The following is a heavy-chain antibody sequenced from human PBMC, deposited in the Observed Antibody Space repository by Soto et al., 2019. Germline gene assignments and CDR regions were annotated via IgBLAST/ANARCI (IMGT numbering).Heavy chain of an antibody. J-gene: IGHJ6*02. Sequence: PGGSLRLSCAASGFTFSSYSMNWVRQAPGKGLEWVSSISSSSSYIYYADSVKGRFTISRDNAKNSLYLQMNSLRAEDTAVYYCAREVLGIVAQGNSYYYYGMDVWGQGTKVTVSS. CDR2: ISSSSSYI. D-gene: IGHD6-13*01. CDR1: GFTFSSYS. CDR3: AREVLGIVAQGNSYYYYGMDV. V-gene: IGHV3-21*01.